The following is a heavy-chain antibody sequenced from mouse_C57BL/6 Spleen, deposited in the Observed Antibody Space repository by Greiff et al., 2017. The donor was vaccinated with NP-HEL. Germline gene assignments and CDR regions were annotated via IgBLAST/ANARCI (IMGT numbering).Heavy chain of an antibody. D-gene: IGHD2-12*01. CDR2: IDPSDSYT. V-gene: IGHV1-50*01. Sequence: QVHVKQPGAELVKPGASVKLSCKASGYTFTSYWMQWVKQRPGQGLEWIGEIDPSDSYTNYNQKFKGKATLTVDTSSSTAYMQLSSLTSEDSAVYYCARLRRDWYFDVWGTGTTVTVSS. CDR3: ARLRRDWYFDV. J-gene: IGHJ1*03. CDR1: GYTFTSYW.